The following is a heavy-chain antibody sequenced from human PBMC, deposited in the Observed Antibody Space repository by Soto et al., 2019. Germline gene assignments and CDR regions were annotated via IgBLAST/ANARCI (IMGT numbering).Heavy chain of an antibody. D-gene: IGHD6-19*01. CDR3: ARETIAVAGTASYGMDV. Sequence: PGGSLRLSCAASEFTFSSYTMNWVRQAPGKGLEWVSSITSSSSYIYYADSVKGRFTISRDNAKNSLYLQMNSLRAEDTAVYYCARETIAVAGTASYGMDVWGQGTTVTVSS. V-gene: IGHV3-21*01. CDR1: EFTFSSYT. CDR2: ITSSSSYI. J-gene: IGHJ6*02.